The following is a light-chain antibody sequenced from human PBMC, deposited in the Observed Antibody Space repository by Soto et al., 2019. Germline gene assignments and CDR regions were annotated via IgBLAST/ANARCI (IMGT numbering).Light chain of an antibody. CDR1: QSISGY. Sequence: DIQITQSPSSLSASVGDRVTITCRASQSISGYLNWYQHKPGKAPKALIYGASSLLSGVPSRFSGSGSGTDFTLTISSLQPEDFATYYCQQSYSSSPTFGGGTKVEIK. CDR3: QQSYSSSPT. J-gene: IGKJ4*01. CDR2: GAS. V-gene: IGKV1-39*01.